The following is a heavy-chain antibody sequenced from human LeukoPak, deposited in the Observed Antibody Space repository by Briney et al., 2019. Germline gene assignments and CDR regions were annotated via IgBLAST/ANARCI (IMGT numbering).Heavy chain of an antibody. J-gene: IGHJ4*02. CDR3: ARDTHLDSSGYYFDY. Sequence: GRSLRLSCAASGFTFSSYTMHWVRQAPGKGLDWVAVISYDGSNKYYADSVKGRFTISRDNSKNTLYLQMNSLRAEDTAVYYCARDTHLDSSGYYFDYWGQGTLVTVSS. D-gene: IGHD3-22*01. V-gene: IGHV3-30*04. CDR1: GFTFSSYT. CDR2: ISYDGSNK.